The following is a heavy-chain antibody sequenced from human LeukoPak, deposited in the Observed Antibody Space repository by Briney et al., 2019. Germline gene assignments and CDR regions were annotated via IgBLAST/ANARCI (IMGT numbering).Heavy chain of an antibody. CDR1: GGSISSYY. CDR2: IYYSGST. J-gene: IGHJ5*02. V-gene: IGHV4-59*12. CDR3: ARGEREDQNCSSTSCYTNWFDP. D-gene: IGHD2-2*02. Sequence: SETLSLTCTVSGGSISSYYWSWIRQPPGKGLEWIGYIYYSGSTNYNPSLKSRVTISVDTSKNQFSLKLSSVTAADTAVYYCARGEREDQNCSSTSCYTNWFDPWGQGTLVTVSS.